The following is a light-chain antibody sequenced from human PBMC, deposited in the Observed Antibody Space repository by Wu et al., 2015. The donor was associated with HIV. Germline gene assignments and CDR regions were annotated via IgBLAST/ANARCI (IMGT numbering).Light chain of an antibody. CDR2: GAS. CDR3: QQYNNWPALT. Sequence: EIVMTQSPATLSVSPGEGATLSCRASQSVSRNLAWYQQKPGQAPRLLIYGASTRATGLPARFSGSGSGTEFTLTISSLQSEDSAVYYCQQYNNWPALTFGGGTKVEIK. J-gene: IGKJ4*01. CDR1: QSVSRN. V-gene: IGKV3-15*01.